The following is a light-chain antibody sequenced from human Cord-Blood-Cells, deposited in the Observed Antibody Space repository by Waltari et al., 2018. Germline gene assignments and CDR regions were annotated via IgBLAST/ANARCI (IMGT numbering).Light chain of an antibody. CDR2: EDN. V-gene: IGLV6-57*01. Sequence: NFMLTQPHSVSESPGKTVTISCTRSSGSLASNYVQWYQQRPGSSPTTVIYEDNQRPSGVPDRFSGSIDSSSNSASLTISGLKTEDEADYYCQSYDSSNPLVVFGGGTKLTVL. CDR1: SGSLASNY. CDR3: QSYDSSNPLVV. J-gene: IGLJ2*01.